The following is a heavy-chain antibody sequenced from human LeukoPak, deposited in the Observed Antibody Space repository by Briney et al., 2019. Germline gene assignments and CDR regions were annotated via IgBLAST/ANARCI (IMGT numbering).Heavy chain of an antibody. V-gene: IGHV3-74*01. Sequence: GGSLRLSCVASGFSFSTYWMHWVRQAPGKGLVWVSRIDNGGTTTLYADSLKGRFTISRDNSKNLLSLQMNSLRVEDTAVYYCARQPFGPGTYLQYWGQGTLVTVSS. J-gene: IGHJ1*01. D-gene: IGHD3-10*01. CDR3: ARQPFGPGTYLQY. CDR1: GFSFSTYW. CDR2: IDNGGTTT.